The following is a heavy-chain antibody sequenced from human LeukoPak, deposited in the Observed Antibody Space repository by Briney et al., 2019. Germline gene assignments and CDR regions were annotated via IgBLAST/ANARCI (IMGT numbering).Heavy chain of an antibody. D-gene: IGHD1-26*01. Sequence: QPGGSLRLSCAASGFTFSGYWMHWVRQAPGKGLLWVSRINSDGSSTSYADSVKGRFTISRDSAKNTLYLQMNSLRAEDTAVYYCARGPYGGGYYVGDFWGQGSLLTVSS. V-gene: IGHV3-74*01. J-gene: IGHJ4*02. CDR3: ARGPYGGGYYVGDF. CDR2: INSDGSST. CDR1: GFTFSGYW.